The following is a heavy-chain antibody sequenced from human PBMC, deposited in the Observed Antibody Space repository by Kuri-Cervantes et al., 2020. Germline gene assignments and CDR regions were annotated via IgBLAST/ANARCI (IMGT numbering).Heavy chain of an antibody. J-gene: IGHJ6*02. CDR1: GYTFTSYG. CDR3: ASDQGYSYGGDYYYYGMDV. D-gene: IGHD5-18*01. Sequence: ASVKVSCKASGYTFTSYGISWVRQAPGQGLEWMGWISAYNGNTNYAQKLQGRVTMTTDTSTSTAYMELRSLRSDDTAVYYCASDQGYSYGGDYYYYGMDVWGQGTTVTVSS. V-gene: IGHV1-18*01. CDR2: ISAYNGNT.